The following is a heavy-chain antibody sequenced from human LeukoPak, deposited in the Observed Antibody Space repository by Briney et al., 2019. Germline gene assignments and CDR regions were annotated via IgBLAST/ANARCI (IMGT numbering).Heavy chain of an antibody. J-gene: IGHJ6*03. CDR1: GGSISSYH. V-gene: IGHV4-4*07. CDR3: ARGYNWGSPTRNFYYLDV. Sequence: TSETLSLTCTVSGGSISSYHWSWIRQPPGKGLEWIGRIYTSGSTNYNPSLKSRVTMSVDTSKNQFSLKLRSVTAADTAVYYCARGYNWGSPTRNFYYLDVWGKGTTVTVSS. D-gene: IGHD7-27*01. CDR2: IYTSGST.